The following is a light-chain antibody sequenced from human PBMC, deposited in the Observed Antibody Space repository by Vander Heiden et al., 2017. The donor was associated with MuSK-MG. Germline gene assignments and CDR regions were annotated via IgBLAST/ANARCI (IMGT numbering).Light chain of an antibody. V-gene: IGLV3-1*01. CDR3: QAWDTTTVV. J-gene: IGLJ2*01. Sequence: SNGLTQPPSVSVSPGQTATITCTGDRLGDKYPCSYHPQPGQSPVLVIYQTTQRPSGIPERCSGSNSGNTATLTISGTQAMDEADYYCQAWDTTTVVFGGGTKLTVL. CDR1: RLGDKY. CDR2: QTT.